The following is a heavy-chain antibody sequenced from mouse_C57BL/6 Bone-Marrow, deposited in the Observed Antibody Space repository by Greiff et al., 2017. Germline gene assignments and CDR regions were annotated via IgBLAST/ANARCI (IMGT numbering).Heavy chain of an antibody. V-gene: IGHV1-81*01. CDR3: ARPPAYYSIYYAMDY. CDR1: GYTFTSYG. Sequence: QVQLQQSGAELARPGASVKLSCKASGYTFTSYGISWVKQRTGQGLEWIGEIYPRSGNTYYNEKFKGKATLTADKSSSTAYMELRSLTSEDSAVYFCARPPAYYSIYYAMDYWGQGTSVTVSS. J-gene: IGHJ4*01. CDR2: IYPRSGNT. D-gene: IGHD2-5*01.